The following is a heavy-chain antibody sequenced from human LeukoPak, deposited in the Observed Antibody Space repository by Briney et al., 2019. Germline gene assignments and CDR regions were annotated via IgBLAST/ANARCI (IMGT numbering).Heavy chain of an antibody. CDR1: GGSISSGDYY. CDR3: ARERSDIDAFDI. V-gene: IGHV4-30-4*01. CDR2: IYYSGST. J-gene: IGHJ3*02. Sequence: PSETLSLTCTVSGGSISSGDYYWSWIRQPPGEGLEWIGYIYYSGSTYYNPSLKSRVTISVDTSKNQFSLKLSSVTAADTAVYYCARERSDIDAFDIWGQGTMVTVSS.